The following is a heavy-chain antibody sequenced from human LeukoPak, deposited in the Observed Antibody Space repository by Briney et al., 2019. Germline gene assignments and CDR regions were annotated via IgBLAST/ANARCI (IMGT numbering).Heavy chain of an antibody. CDR3: ARDLVTVTKGFDI. J-gene: IGHJ3*02. CDR1: GGSISSYY. D-gene: IGHD4-17*01. V-gene: IGHV4-59*01. CDR2: IYYSGST. Sequence: PSETLSLTRTVSGGSISSYYWSWIRQPPGKGLEWIGYIYYSGSTNYNPSLQSRVTISVDTSKNQFSLKLSSVTAADTAVYYCARDLVTVTKGFDIWGQGTMVTVSS.